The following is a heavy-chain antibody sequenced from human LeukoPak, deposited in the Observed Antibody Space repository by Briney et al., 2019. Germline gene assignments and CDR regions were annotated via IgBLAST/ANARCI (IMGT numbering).Heavy chain of an antibody. CDR1: GITLSNYG. D-gene: IGHD4-17*01. Sequence: GGSLRLSCAVSGITLSNYGMSWVRQAPGKGLELISGIGANGGATYYADSVKGRFTISRDNSRETLYLHMNGLRADDTAVYYCGRDPNGDYLGAFDFWGQGTTVSVSS. J-gene: IGHJ3*01. V-gene: IGHV3-23*01. CDR3: GRDPNGDYLGAFDF. CDR2: IGANGGAT.